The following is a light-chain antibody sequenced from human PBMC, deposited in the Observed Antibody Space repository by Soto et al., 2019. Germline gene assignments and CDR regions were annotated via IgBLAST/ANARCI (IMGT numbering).Light chain of an antibody. CDR3: SSYAGSNIV. Sequence: QYALTQPPSASGSPGQSVTFSCTGTSSDVGGYNYFSWYQQHPGKAPKLMIYEVTKRPSGVPDRFSGSKSGNTASLTVSGLQAEDEADYYCSSYAGSNIVFGGGTKLTVL. CDR1: SSDVGGYNY. J-gene: IGLJ2*01. CDR2: EVT. V-gene: IGLV2-8*01.